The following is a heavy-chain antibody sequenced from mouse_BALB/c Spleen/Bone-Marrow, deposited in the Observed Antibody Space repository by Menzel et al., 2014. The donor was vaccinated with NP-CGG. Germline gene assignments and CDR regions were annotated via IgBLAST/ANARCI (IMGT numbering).Heavy chain of an antibody. CDR2: IDPETGGT. J-gene: IGHJ4*01. Sequence: VQLQQSGAELVRPGASVALSCKASGYTFTDYEMHWVKQTPVHGLEWIGAIDPETGGTAYNQKFKGKATLTADKSSSTAYMELRSLTSEDSAVYYCTRSLYGNYVMYFWGQGTSVTVSS. CDR1: GYTFTDYE. CDR3: TRSLYGNYVMYF. V-gene: IGHV1-15*01. D-gene: IGHD2-1*01.